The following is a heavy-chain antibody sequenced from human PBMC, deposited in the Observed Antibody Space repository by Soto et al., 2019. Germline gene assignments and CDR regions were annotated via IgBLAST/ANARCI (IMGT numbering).Heavy chain of an antibody. CDR2: IIPIFGTA. CDR1: GGPFSSYS. CDR3: ARGIHSDYVWGSYRYLHYYYYGMDV. J-gene: IGHJ6*02. D-gene: IGHD3-16*02. Sequence: SVKVSCSSSGGPFSSYSISWVRQAPGQGLEWMGGIIPIFGTANYAQTFQGRVPITADKSTSTAYMELSSLRSEDTAVYYCARGIHSDYVWGSYRYLHYYYYGMDVWGQGTTVTVSS. V-gene: IGHV1-69*06.